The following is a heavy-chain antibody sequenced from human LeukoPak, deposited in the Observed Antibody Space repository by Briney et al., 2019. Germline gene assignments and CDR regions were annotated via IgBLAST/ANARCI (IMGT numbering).Heavy chain of an antibody. D-gene: IGHD3-22*01. J-gene: IGHJ3*02. V-gene: IGHV4-39*07. Sequence: SETLSLTCTVSGGSISISSYYWGWIRQPPGEGLEWIGSIYYSGSTYYNPSLKSRVTISVDTSKNQFSLKLSSVTAADTAVYYCARDRDYDSSGYYKAFDIWGQGTMVTVSS. CDR1: GGSISISSYY. CDR2: IYYSGST. CDR3: ARDRDYDSSGYYKAFDI.